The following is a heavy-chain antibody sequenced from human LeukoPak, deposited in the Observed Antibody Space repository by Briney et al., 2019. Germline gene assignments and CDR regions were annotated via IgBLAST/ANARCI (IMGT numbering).Heavy chain of an antibody. CDR1: EFIFSDYD. J-gene: IGHJ4*02. V-gene: IGHV3-48*03. CDR2: ISASGRTN. Sequence: GGSLRLSCDASEFIFSDYDMNWVRQAPGKGLEWVAHISASGRTNYYADAVKGRFTISRDNVDNSLVLQMNSLRAEDTAVYYCAKSGLNRFDYWGQGTLVTVSS. D-gene: IGHD2-15*01. CDR3: AKSGLNRFDY.